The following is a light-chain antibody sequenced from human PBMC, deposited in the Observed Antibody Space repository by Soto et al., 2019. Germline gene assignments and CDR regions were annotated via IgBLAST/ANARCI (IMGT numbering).Light chain of an antibody. J-gene: IGLJ2*01. CDR2: EVS. Sequence: QSVLTQPASVSGSPGQSITISCTGTSSDVGSYNLVSWFRQYPGKAPKLMIYEVSKWPSGVSNRFSGSKSGNTASLTISGLQAEDEADYYCSSYSGSSTFVIFGGGTQLTVL. CDR1: SSDVGSYNL. V-gene: IGLV2-23*02. CDR3: SSYSGSSTFVI.